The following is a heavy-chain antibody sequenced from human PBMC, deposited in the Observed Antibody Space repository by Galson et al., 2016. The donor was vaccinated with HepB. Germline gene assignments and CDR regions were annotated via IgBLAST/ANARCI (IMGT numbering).Heavy chain of an antibody. CDR3: AKGSYSSGSAVNWFDP. CDR1: GFTFKYHA. J-gene: IGHJ5*02. D-gene: IGHD6-19*01. V-gene: IGHV3-23*01. Sequence: SLRLSCAASGFTFKYHAMNWVRQAPGKGLEWVSRISGGGVNTYYGDSVEGRFTISRDNSKNTLYLQMNSLRVEDTALYYCAKGSYSSGSAVNWFDPWGQGTLVTVSS. CDR2: ISGGGVNT.